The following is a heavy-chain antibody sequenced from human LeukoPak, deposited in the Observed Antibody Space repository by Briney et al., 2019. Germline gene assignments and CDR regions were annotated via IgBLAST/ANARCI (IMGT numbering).Heavy chain of an antibody. CDR1: GFTFTSSW. Sequence: QPGGSLRLSCAASGFTFTSSWMHWVRQAPGKGLVWVSHINPDGSNTTYADAVKGRFTVSRDNAENTMFLQMNSLRAEDTAVYYCARSLKDWGQGSLVTVSS. V-gene: IGHV3-74*01. D-gene: IGHD5/OR15-5a*01. J-gene: IGHJ4*02. CDR2: INPDGSNT. CDR3: ARSLKD.